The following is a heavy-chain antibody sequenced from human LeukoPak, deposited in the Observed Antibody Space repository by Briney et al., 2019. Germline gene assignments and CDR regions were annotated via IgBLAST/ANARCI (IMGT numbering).Heavy chain of an antibody. Sequence: GGSLRLSCAASGFIFSSYSMNWVRQAPGKGLEWVSSISSSSYIYYADSVKGRFTISRDNAKNSLYLQMNSLRAEDTAVYYCARDLPSYYYGSGSPDYWGQGTLVTVSS. CDR1: GFIFSSYS. CDR3: ARDLPSYYYGSGSPDY. D-gene: IGHD3-10*01. CDR2: ISSSSYI. J-gene: IGHJ4*02. V-gene: IGHV3-21*01.